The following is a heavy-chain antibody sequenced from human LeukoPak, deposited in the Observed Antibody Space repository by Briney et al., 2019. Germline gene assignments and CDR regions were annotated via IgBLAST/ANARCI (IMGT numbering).Heavy chain of an antibody. CDR3: ARGDGYNSNPDY. CDR2: IYYSGST. V-gene: IGHV4-31*03. CDR1: GGSISSGVYY. D-gene: IGHD5-24*01. Sequence: SETLSLTCTVSGGSISSGVYYWSWIRQHPGKGLEWIGYIYYSGSTYYNPSLKSRVTISVDTSKNQFSLKLSSVTAADTAVYYCARGDGYNSNPDYWGQGTLVTVSS. J-gene: IGHJ4*02.